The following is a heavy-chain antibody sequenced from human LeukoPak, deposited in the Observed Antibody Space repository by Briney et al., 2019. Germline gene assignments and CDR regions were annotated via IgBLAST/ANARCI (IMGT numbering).Heavy chain of an antibody. CDR2: ISSSSSYI. Sequence: PGGSLRLSCAASGFTFSSYSMNWVRQAPGKGLEWVSSISSSSSYIYYADSVKGRFTISRDNANNSLYLQMNNLRAEDTAVYYCASDPWGYYFDYWGQGTLVTVSS. D-gene: IGHD3-16*01. V-gene: IGHV3-21*01. CDR3: ASDPWGYYFDY. CDR1: GFTFSSYS. J-gene: IGHJ4*02.